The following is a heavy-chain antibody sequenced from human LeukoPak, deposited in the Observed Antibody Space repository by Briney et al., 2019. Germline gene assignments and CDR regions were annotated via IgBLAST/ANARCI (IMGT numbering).Heavy chain of an antibody. CDR1: GYTFTSYG. J-gene: IGHJ3*02. D-gene: IGHD3-22*01. CDR3: ARVYYYDSSGYYPALDAFDI. Sequence: ASVKVSCKASGYTFTSYGISWVRQAPGQGLEWMGWINPNSGGTNYAQKFQGRVTMTRDTSISTAYMELSRLRSDDTAVYYCARVYYYDSSGYYPALDAFDIWGQGTMVTVSS. V-gene: IGHV1-2*02. CDR2: INPNSGGT.